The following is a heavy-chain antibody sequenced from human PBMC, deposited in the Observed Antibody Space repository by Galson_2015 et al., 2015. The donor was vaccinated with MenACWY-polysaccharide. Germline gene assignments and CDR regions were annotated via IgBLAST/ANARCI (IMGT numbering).Heavy chain of an antibody. Sequence: SLRLSCAASGFTFSSYSMNWVRQAPGKRLEWVSSISSSNSYIYYADSVKGRFTISRDNAKNSLYLQMNSLRAEDTAVYYCARDWFTSAGLDYYYGIALCGQRTPVTASS. CDR3: ARDWFTSAGLDYYYGIAL. CDR1: GFTFSSYS. V-gene: IGHV3-21*01. CDR2: ISSSNSYI. D-gene: IGHD6-13*01. J-gene: IGHJ6*02.